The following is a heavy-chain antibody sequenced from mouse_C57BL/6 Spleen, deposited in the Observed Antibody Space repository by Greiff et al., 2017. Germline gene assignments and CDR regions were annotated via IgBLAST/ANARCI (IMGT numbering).Heavy chain of an antibody. V-gene: IGHV1-85*01. Sequence: LQESGPELVKPGASVKLSCKASGYTFTSYDINWVKQRPGQGLEWIGWIYPRDGSTKYNEKFKGKATLTVDTSSSTAYMELHSLTSEDSAVYYCASGDDGGLAYWGQGTLVTVSA. J-gene: IGHJ3*01. CDR1: GYTFTSYD. D-gene: IGHD2-12*01. CDR2: IYPRDGST. CDR3: ASGDDGGLAY.